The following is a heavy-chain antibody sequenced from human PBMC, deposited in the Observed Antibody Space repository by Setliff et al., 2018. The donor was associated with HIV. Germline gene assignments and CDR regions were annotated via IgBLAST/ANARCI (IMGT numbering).Heavy chain of an antibody. CDR2: SRNEANSYTT. Sequence: GGSLRLSCTASGFTFSSYWMDWVRQAPGKGLEWVARSRNEANSYTTEYAASVKGRFTISRDESENSLYLQMNSLKTEDTAVYYCVRDVAATNMVRGMIYHYYFMELWGKGTTVTVSS. V-gene: IGHV3-72*01. J-gene: IGHJ6*03. CDR1: GFTFSSYW. CDR3: VRDVAATNMVRGMIYHYYFMEL. D-gene: IGHD3-10*01.